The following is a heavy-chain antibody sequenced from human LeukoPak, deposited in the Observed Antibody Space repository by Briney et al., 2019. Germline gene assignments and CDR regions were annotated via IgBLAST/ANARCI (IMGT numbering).Heavy chain of an antibody. Sequence: SSVKVSCKASGGTFSSYAISWVQQAPGQGLEWMGRIIPIFGTANYAQKFQGRVTITTDESTSTAYMELSSLRSEDTAVYYCARDIQDPWDYYDSSGYTLDYWGQGTLVTVSS. J-gene: IGHJ4*02. CDR3: ARDIQDPWDYYDSSGYTLDY. CDR2: IIPIFGTA. V-gene: IGHV1-69*05. D-gene: IGHD3-22*01. CDR1: GGTFSSYA.